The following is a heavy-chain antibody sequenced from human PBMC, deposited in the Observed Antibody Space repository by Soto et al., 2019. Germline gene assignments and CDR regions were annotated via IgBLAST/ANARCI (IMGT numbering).Heavy chain of an antibody. V-gene: IGHV3-23*04. CDR2: ISASGGST. J-gene: IGHJ6*02. CDR1: GFTFSSYA. D-gene: IGHD3-10*01. Sequence: EVQLVESGGGLVQPGGSLRLSCAASGFTFSSYAMSWVRQSPGKGLEWVSTISASGGSTYHADSVTGLFTISRDNSQTTLYLQMNRLRDEDTAAYYCAKDMRVSGSYYIYGMDVWGQGTTVTVS. CDR3: AKDMRVSGSYYIYGMDV.